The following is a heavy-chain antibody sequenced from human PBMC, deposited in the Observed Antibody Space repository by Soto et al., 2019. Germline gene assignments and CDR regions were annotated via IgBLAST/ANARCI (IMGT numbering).Heavy chain of an antibody. D-gene: IGHD3-10*01. CDR3: ARGPAGAAGGLAGVYYYDGNDD. CDR1: GGSFSAYY. Sequence: QVQLQPWGAGLLKPSETLSLTCAVYGGSFSAYYWSWIRQPPGKGLEWIGEINHSGTPNYSPSLRQRVMISVDTTRNTFTLKPSFVTAADTAVYDCARGPAGAAGGLAGVYYYDGNDDWGQGTTVTVSS. V-gene: IGHV4-34*01. J-gene: IGHJ6*02. CDR2: INHSGTP.